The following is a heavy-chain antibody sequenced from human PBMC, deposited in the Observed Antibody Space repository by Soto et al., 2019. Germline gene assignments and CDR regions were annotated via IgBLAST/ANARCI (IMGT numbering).Heavy chain of an antibody. D-gene: IGHD4-17*01. J-gene: IGHJ4*02. V-gene: IGHV1-3*04. CDR2: IDTGSGKA. Sequence: GESLKISCQGSGYAFSSYWIAWVRQAPGQGLEWMGWIDTGSGKARFSQNFKGRVTLSRDTSAATAYMDLRNLRPEDTAVYFCARVKAVKSDYWGQGTLVTVSS. CDR1: GYAFSSYW. CDR3: ARVKAVKSDY.